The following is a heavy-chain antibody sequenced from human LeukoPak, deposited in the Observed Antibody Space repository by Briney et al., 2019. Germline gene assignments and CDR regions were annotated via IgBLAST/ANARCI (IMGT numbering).Heavy chain of an antibody. Sequence: GGSLRLSCAASGFTFSSYAMSCVRQAPGKGLEWVSAISPSGGSTSYADSVKGRFTISRDNSKNTLYLQVNSLRAEDTAVYYCAKKAQDIVVVPAAKTFDYWGQGTLVTVSS. D-gene: IGHD2-2*01. J-gene: IGHJ4*02. CDR2: ISPSGGST. CDR1: GFTFSSYA. CDR3: AKKAQDIVVVPAAKTFDY. V-gene: IGHV3-23*01.